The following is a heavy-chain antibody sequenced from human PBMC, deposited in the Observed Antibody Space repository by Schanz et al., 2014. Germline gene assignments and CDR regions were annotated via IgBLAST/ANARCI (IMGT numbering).Heavy chain of an antibody. CDR3: AKIERNED. CDR1: GFAFSSYG. D-gene: IGHD1-1*01. Sequence: EVPLLESGGGLVQPGGSLRLSCLASGFAFSSYGMNWLRQAPGKGLEWVSTIGTSGGTNYAESVKGRFTISRDNSKNTLYLQMNSLRAEDTAVYFCAKIERNEDWGQGTLVTVSS. CDR2: IGTSGGT. J-gene: IGHJ4*02. V-gene: IGHV3-23*01.